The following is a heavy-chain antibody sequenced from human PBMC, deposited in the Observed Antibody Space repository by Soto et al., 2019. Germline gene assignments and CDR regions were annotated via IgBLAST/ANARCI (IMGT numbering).Heavy chain of an antibody. Sequence: SGATLVNPTETITLMCTFSGFSLSTNGVGVGWIRQPPGKALEWLALIYWNDDKRYSPSLKSRLTITKDTSENQVVLTMTTLDPVNTPTYYFPRGCANDPGFFAPWGQGTVVTGSS. J-gene: IGHJ5*02. CDR1: GFSLSTNGVG. V-gene: IGHV2-5*01. CDR3: PRGCANDPGFFAP. CDR2: IYWNDDK. D-gene: IGHD1-1*01.